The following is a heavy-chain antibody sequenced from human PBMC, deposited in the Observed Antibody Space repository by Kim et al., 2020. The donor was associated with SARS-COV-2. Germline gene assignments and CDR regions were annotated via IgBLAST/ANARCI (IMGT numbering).Heavy chain of an antibody. V-gene: IGHV3-7*01. CDR2: INQGGGEK. D-gene: IGHD5-12*01. CDR3: VRGATAGD. CDR1: GFTFSSYW. Sequence: GGSLRLSCAASGFTFSSYWMSWVRQAPGKGLEWVANINQGGGEKHYVDSVKGRFTISRDNGENSLYLQVNSLRVEDTAVYYCVRGATAGDWGQGTLVTVSS. J-gene: IGHJ4*02.